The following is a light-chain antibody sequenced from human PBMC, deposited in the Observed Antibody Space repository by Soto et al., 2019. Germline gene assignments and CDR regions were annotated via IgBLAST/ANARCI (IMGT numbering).Light chain of an antibody. CDR1: LSVSSY. CDR2: DAS. Sequence: EIVLTQSPATLSLSPGERATLSCRASLSVSSYLAWYQQKPGQAPRLLIYDASNRAAGVPTRFSGSGSGTDFTLTISSLEPEDFAVYYCQQRSNWPLTFGGGTKVDIK. J-gene: IGKJ4*01. V-gene: IGKV3-11*01. CDR3: QQRSNWPLT.